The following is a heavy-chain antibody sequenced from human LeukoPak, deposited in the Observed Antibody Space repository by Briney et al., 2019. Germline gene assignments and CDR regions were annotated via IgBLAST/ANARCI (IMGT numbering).Heavy chain of an antibody. J-gene: IGHJ4*02. V-gene: IGHV3-11*04. Sequence: GGSLRLSCAASGFTFSDYYMSWIRQAPGKELEWVSYISSSGSTIYYADSVKGRFTISRDNAKNSLYLQMNSLRAEDTAVYYCARAVSAELEMATTWDYWGQGTLVTVSS. CDR3: ARAVSAELEMATTWDY. CDR2: ISSSGSTI. D-gene: IGHD5-24*01. CDR1: GFTFSDYY.